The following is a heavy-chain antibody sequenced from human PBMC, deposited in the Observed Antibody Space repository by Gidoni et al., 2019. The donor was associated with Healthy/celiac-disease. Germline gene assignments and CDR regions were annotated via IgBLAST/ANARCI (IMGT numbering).Heavy chain of an antibody. CDR1: GFPFSSYS. CDR3: ARNYGSGSYIVRENSRTHRTYYYYGMDV. V-gene: IGHV3-21*01. Sequence: EVQLVESGGGLVRPGGSLRLSCAASGFPFSSYSMNCVRQAPGKGLEWVSSISSSSSYIYYADSVKGRFTISRDNAKNSLYLQMNSLRAEDTAVYYCARNYGSGSYIVRENSRTHRTYYYYGMDVWGQGTTVTVSS. D-gene: IGHD3-10*01. J-gene: IGHJ6*02. CDR2: ISSSSSYI.